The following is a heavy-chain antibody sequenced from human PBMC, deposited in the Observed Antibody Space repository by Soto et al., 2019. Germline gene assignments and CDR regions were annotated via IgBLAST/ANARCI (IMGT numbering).Heavy chain of an antibody. CDR3: ARANWYSEY. D-gene: IGHD7-27*01. J-gene: IGHJ4*02. Sequence: PSETLSLTCTVSGGSISNHYWSWIRQPPGKGLEWIGYIYYNGNTNYNPSLKGRVTMSVDTSKNQICLKLSSVTAADTAVYYCARANWYSEYWGQGTLVTVSS. V-gene: IGHV4-59*11. CDR1: GGSISNHY. CDR2: IYYNGNT.